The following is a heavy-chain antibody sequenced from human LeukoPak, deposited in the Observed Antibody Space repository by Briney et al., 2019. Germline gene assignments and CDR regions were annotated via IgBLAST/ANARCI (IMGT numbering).Heavy chain of an antibody. CDR3: AKDGLFCSSTSCYPHY. D-gene: IGHD2-2*01. CDR2: INPNSGET. CDR1: GYTFTGYF. J-gene: IGHJ4*02. V-gene: IGHV1-2*02. Sequence: GASVKVSCKASGYTFTGYFMHWVRQAPGQGLEWMGWINPNSGETNYVQKFQGRVTMTRDTSISTAYMELSRLRSDDTAVYHCAKDGLFCSSTSCYPHYWGQGTLVTVSS.